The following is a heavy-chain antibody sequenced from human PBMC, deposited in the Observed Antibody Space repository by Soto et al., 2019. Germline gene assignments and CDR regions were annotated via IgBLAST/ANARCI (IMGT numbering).Heavy chain of an antibody. CDR2: IHGTRSII. V-gene: IGHV3-48*02. J-gene: IGHJ4*02. D-gene: IGHD3-16*01. Sequence: EVQLVESGGGLVQPGGSLKLSCAVSGFTFSSHAMNWVRQVPGKGLEWVAYIHGTRSIIYYADSVKGRFTISRDNAKNSLYLQMDSLRDEDTALYYCARDARNADYDYWGQGTLVTVSS. CDR1: GFTFSSHA. CDR3: ARDARNADYDY.